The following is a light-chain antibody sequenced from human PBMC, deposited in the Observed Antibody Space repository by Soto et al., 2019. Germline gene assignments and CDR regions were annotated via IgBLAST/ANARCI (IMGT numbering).Light chain of an antibody. CDR1: QTVTSN. J-gene: IGKJ1*01. CDR3: QQYYTNSWS. CDR2: GSS. V-gene: IGKV3-15*01. Sequence: EIVMTQSPATLSVFSGERGTLSCRASQTVTSNLAWYQQKPGQAPRLLLYGSSTRATGIPSRFSGSGSGTEFTLTISSLQSEDVAVYYCQQYYTNSWSFGQGTKV.